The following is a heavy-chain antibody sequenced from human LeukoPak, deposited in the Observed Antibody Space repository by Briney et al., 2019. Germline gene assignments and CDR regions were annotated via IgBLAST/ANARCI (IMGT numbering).Heavy chain of an antibody. CDR1: GASISSYY. D-gene: IGHD3-22*01. J-gene: IGHJ4*02. Sequence: PSETLSLTCSVSGASISSYYWGWIRQPPGKGLEWIGSLQYSGSTYYNPSLKSRVTISVDTSKNQFSLKLSSVTAADTAVYYCATPRYYDSSGPFYWGQGALVTVSS. V-gene: IGHV4-39*07. CDR2: LQYSGST. CDR3: ATPRYYDSSGPFY.